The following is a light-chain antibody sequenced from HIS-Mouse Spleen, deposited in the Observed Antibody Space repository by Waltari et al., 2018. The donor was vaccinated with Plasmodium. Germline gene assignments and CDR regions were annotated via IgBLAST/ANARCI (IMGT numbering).Light chain of an antibody. Sequence: SSDLTQPPSVSVSTGQTARHTCSGAACPKKNAYLYQQKSGQAPVLVIYERSKRHSGIPERFSGSSSGTMATLTISGAQVEDEADYYCYSTDSSGNHRVFGGGTKLTVL. CDR3: YSTDSSGNHRV. CDR1: ACPKKN. V-gene: IGLV3-10*01. CDR2: ERS. J-gene: IGLJ3*02.